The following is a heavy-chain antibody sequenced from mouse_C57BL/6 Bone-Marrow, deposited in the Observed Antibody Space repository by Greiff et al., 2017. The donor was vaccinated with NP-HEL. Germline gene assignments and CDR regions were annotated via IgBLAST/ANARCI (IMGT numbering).Heavy chain of an antibody. V-gene: IGHV1-15*01. Sequence: QDQLQQSGAELVRPGASVTLSCKASGYTFTDYEMHWVKQTPVHGLEWIGAIDPETGGTAYNQKFKGKAILTADKSSSTAYMELRSLTSEDSAVYYSNAYYAMDYWGQGTSVTVSS. CDR3: NAYYAMDY. CDR1: GYTFTDYE. CDR2: IDPETGGT. J-gene: IGHJ4*01.